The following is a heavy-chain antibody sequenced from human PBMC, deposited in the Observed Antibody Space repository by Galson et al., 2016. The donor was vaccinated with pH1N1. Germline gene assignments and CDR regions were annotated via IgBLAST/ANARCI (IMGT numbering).Heavy chain of an antibody. Sequence: SGAEVKKPGESLKISCKASGHSFTSQWIAWVRQVPGKGLEWVGVVNPGGSTIRYSPPFQGQVTISSDKSINSAYLQWSSLKASDTATYYCARQDDFGDYRGDALDIWGQGTRVIVSS. CDR1: GHSFTSQW. V-gene: IGHV5-51*01. CDR2: VNPGGSTI. CDR3: ARQDDFGDYRGDALDI. J-gene: IGHJ3*02. D-gene: IGHD4-17*01.